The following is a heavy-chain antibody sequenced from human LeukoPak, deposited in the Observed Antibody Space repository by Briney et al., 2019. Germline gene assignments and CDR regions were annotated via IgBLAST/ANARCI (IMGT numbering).Heavy chain of an antibody. Sequence: HWASVKLSCKLSGSSLHDLPIQWVRQAGTKGLEWMAGFDPENAEIVYAQKFQGRVTMTEDTSTDTAYLELTSLTSDDTALYYCATRGSDFWSGFDHWGQGTRAIVSS. J-gene: IGHJ4*02. CDR3: ATRGSDFWSGFDH. CDR2: FDPENAEI. CDR1: GSSLHDLP. D-gene: IGHD3-3*01. V-gene: IGHV1-24*01.